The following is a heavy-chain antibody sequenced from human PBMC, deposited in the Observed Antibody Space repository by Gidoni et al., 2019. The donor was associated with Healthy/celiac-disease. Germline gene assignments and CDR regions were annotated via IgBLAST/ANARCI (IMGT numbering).Heavy chain of an antibody. D-gene: IGHD6-19*01. V-gene: IGHV3-23*01. CDR3: AKSKDSSGGINFDY. CDR1: GFPFCSYA. Sequence: EVQLLESGGGLVQPGGSLRLSCAASGFPFCSYAMSWVRQAPGKGLEWVSAISGSGGSTYYADSVKGRFTISRDNSKNTLYLQMNSLRAEDTAVYYCAKSKDSSGGINFDYWGQGTLVTVSS. CDR2: ISGSGGST. J-gene: IGHJ4*02.